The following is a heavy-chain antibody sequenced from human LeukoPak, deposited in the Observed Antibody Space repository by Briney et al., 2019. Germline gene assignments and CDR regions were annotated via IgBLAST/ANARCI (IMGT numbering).Heavy chain of an antibody. J-gene: IGHJ4*02. CDR3: TSALNLVLGELLGY. CDR2: IKPKTDDGTT. Sequence: PGGSLRLSCAASGFIFSKAWMAWVRQAPGKGLEWVGHIKPKTDDGTTDYAAPVKGRFTISRDDSKSTLYLQMNGLNTEDTAVYFCTSALNLVLGELLGYWGQGTLVTVSS. D-gene: IGHD3-16*01. CDR1: GFIFSKAW. V-gene: IGHV3-15*01.